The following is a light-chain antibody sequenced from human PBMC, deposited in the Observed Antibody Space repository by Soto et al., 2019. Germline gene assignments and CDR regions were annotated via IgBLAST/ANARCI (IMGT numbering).Light chain of an antibody. CDR1: QSISSW. J-gene: IGKJ1*01. CDR2: DVS. CDR3: QQYNTFWT. V-gene: IGKV1-5*01. Sequence: DIQMTQSPYTLSASVGDRVTITCRAIQSISSWLAWYQQKPGKAPKLLIYDVSSLESGVPSRFSGSGSGTEFTLTISSLQPDDFATYYCQQYNTFWTFGQGTKVEIK.